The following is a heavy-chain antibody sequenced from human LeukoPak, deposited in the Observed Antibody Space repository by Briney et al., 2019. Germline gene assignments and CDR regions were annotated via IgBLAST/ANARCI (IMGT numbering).Heavy chain of an antibody. D-gene: IGHD6-13*01. J-gene: IGHJ4*02. CDR1: GFTFSRYA. V-gene: IGHV3-23*01. CDR2: ISGSGGST. Sequence: GGSLRLSCAASGFTFSRYAMSWVRQAPGKGLEWVSAISGSGGSTYYADSVKGRFTISRDNSKNTLYLQMNSLRAEDTAVYYCAKDLAAVGTGYWGQGTLVTVSS. CDR3: AKDLAAVGTGY.